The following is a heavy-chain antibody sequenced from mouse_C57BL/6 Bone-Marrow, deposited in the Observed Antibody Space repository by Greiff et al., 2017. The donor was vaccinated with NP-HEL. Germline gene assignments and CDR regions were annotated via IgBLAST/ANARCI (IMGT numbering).Heavy chain of an antibody. Sequence: ESGPGLVKPSQSLSLTCSVTGYSITSGYYWNWIRQFPGNKLEWMGYISYDGSNNYNPSLKNRISITRDTSKNQFFLKLNSVTTEDTATYYCARRGIYYGYFDYWGQGTTLTVSS. CDR3: ARRGIYYGYFDY. CDR1: GYSITSGYY. J-gene: IGHJ2*01. D-gene: IGHD2-1*01. V-gene: IGHV3-6*01. CDR2: ISYDGSN.